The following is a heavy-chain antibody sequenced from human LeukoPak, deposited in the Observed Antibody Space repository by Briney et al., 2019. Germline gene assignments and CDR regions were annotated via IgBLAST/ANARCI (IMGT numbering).Heavy chain of an antibody. CDR2: MSSGGYSE. J-gene: IGHJ4*02. CDR1: GFTFSSYA. Sequence: GGSLRLSCAASGFTFSSYAMSWVRQAPGKGLEWVSVMSSGGYSEYYSDSVKGRFTISRDNAKNSLYLQMNSLRAEDTAVYYCARDGTGVGSTKFDYWGQGTLVTVSS. CDR3: ARDGTGVGSTKFDY. V-gene: IGHV3-23*01. D-gene: IGHD1-26*01.